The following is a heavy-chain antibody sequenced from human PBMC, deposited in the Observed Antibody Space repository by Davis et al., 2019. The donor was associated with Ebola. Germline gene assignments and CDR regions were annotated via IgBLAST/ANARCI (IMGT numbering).Heavy chain of an antibody. CDR2: IFYSGSSSNSGST. V-gene: IGHV4-59*12. J-gene: IGHJ6*02. D-gene: IGHD6-25*01. CDR3: ARDSSGSPYSGLDV. CDR1: GGSISDYY. Sequence: SETLSLTCTVSGGSISDYYWSWIRQSPGKGLEWIGNIFYSGSSSNSGSTNYHSSLKSRIFISVDTSKNQFSLKLNSVTAADTAVYYCARDSSGSPYSGLDVWGQGTTVTVSS.